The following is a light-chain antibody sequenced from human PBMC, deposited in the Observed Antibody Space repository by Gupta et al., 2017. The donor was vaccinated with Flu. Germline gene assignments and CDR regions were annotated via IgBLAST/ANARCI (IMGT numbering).Light chain of an antibody. CDR2: SNN. CDR3: AAWDDSRNGPL. CDR1: SSNIGSNT. Sequence: QSVLTQPPSASGTPGQRVTISCSGSSSNIGSNTVNWYQQLPGTAPKLLIYSNNKRHSGVPDRFSGSKSGTSASLAISGLQSEDEADYYCAAWDDSRNGPLFGGGTKLTVL. J-gene: IGLJ3*02. V-gene: IGLV1-44*01.